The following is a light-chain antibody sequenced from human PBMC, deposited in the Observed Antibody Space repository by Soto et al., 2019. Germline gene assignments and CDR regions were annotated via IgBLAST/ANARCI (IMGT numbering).Light chain of an antibody. J-gene: IGKJ1*01. V-gene: IGKV1-39*01. CDR2: AAS. Sequence: PMPHSPSFPAASVGDRVTITCRGSQSVSIYLNWYQQKPGKAPNLLISAASSLQNGVPSRFRGSGSGTDFTLTISGLQREDFATYYCQQSYSTPPWTFGQGTKV. CDR1: QSVSIY. CDR3: QQSYSTPPWT.